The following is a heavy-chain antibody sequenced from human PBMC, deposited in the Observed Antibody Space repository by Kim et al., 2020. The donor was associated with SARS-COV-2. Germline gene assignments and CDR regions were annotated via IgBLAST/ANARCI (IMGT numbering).Heavy chain of an antibody. CDR2: ISSSSSYI. V-gene: IGHV3-21*01. CDR1: GFTFSSYS. CDR3: ARLGSGPFDAFDI. Sequence: GGSLRLSCAASGFTFSSYSMNWVRQAPGKGLEWVSSISSSSSYIYYADSVKGRFTISRDNAKNSLYLQMNSLRAEDTAVYYCARLGSGPFDAFDIWGQGTMVTVSS. J-gene: IGHJ3*02. D-gene: IGHD2-15*01.